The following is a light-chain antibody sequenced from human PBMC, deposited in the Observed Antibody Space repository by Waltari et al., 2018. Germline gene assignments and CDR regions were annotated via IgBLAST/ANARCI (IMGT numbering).Light chain of an antibody. CDR2: GAS. Sequence: IVLTQSPVTLSLSPGESATLSCRASQSVSSSYLAWYQQKPGQAPRLLIYGASSRATGIPDRFSGSGSGTDFTLTISRLEPEDFAVYYCQQYGSSPQTFGQGTKVEIK. CDR3: QQYGSSPQT. CDR1: QSVSSSY. J-gene: IGKJ1*01. V-gene: IGKV3-20*01.